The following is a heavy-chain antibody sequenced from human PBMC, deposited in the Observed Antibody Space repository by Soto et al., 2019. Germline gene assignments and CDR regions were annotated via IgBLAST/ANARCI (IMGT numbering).Heavy chain of an antibody. Sequence: GGSLRLSCTTSGFTFGDYAMSWFRQTPGKGLEWVGFVRTYAYGETTEYAASVKGRFTVGRDNSRSTAYLHMSSLKTEDTGVYFCSRDCPCGLGYCTNGACFPSDFWGQGTPVTVSS. J-gene: IGHJ4*02. CDR2: VRTYAYGETT. D-gene: IGHD2-8*01. CDR3: SRDCPCGLGYCTNGACFPSDF. CDR1: GFTFGDYA. V-gene: IGHV3-49*03.